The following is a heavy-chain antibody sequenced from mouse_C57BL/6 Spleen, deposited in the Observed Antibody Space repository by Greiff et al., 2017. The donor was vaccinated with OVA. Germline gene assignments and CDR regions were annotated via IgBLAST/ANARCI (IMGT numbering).Heavy chain of an antibody. V-gene: IGHV1-15*01. CDR3: TRRGLWEGFAY. CDR1: GYTFTDYE. Sequence: QVQLQQSGAELVRPGASVTLSCKASGYTFTDYEMHWVKQTPVHGLEWIGAIDPETGGTTYNQKFKGKAILTADKSSSTAYMELRSLTSEDSAVYYCTRRGLWEGFAYWGQGTLVTVSA. CDR2: IDPETGGT. J-gene: IGHJ3*01. D-gene: IGHD3-3*01.